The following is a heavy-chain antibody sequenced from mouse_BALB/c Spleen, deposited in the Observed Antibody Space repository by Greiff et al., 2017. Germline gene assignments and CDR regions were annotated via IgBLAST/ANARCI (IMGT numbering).Heavy chain of an antibody. CDR1: GYTFTSYY. J-gene: IGHJ2*01. CDR2: IYPGNVNT. Sequence: VQLQQSGPELVKPGASVRISCKASGYTFTSYYIHWVKQRPGQGLEWIGWIYPGNVNTKYNEKFKGKATLTADKSSSTAYMQLSSLTSEDSAVYFCARFEDYFDYWGQGTTLTVSS. V-gene: IGHV1S56*01. CDR3: ARFEDYFDY.